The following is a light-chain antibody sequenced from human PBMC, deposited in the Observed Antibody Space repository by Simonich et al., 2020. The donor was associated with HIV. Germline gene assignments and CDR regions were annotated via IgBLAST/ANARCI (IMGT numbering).Light chain of an antibody. J-gene: IGKJ1*01. V-gene: IGKV3-15*01. Sequence: EIVMTQSPATLSVSPGERATLSCRASQSVNRNLAWYQQKPGQAPRLLIYGASTRAAGFPARFSGSGSGTEFTLTISSLQSEDFAVYYCQQYNKWPPWTFGQGTKVEI. CDR3: QQYNKWPPWT. CDR1: QSVNRN. CDR2: GAS.